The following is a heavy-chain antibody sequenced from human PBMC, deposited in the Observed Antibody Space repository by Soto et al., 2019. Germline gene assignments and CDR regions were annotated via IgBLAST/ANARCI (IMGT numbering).Heavy chain of an antibody. V-gene: IGHV3-30-3*01. D-gene: IGHD6-25*01. J-gene: IGHJ4*02. CDR3: ASRGVRGKYSSEFRVARTQLGASYLGY. CDR1: GFTFSSYA. CDR2: ISYDGSNK. Sequence: GGSLRLSCAASGFTFSSYAMHWVRQAPGKGLEWVAVISYDGSNKYYADSVKGRFTISRDNSKNTLYLQMNSLRAEDTAVYYCASRGVRGKYSSEFRVARTQLGASYLGYWGQGTLVTVSS.